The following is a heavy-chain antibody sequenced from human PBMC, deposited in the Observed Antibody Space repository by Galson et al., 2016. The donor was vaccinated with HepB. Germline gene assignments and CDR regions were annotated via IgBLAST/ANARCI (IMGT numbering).Heavy chain of an antibody. Sequence: SVKVSCKASGYTFTNHYINWVRQATGHGPEWMGWMDTTTYKTGYAQKFQGRFTMTKNTSLGTAYMELSSLRSGDTAVYYCARGHGNARDAFDVWGQGTMVTVSS. CDR3: ARGHGNARDAFDV. J-gene: IGHJ3*01. CDR1: GYTFTNHY. CDR2: MDTTTYKT. V-gene: IGHV1-8*01. D-gene: IGHD1-1*01.